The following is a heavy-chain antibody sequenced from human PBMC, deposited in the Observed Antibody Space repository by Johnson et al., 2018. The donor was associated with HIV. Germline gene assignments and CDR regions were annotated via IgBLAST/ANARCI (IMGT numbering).Heavy chain of an antibody. CDR1: GFTFSNHA. V-gene: IGHV3-30*04. J-gene: IGHJ3*02. CDR3: AKEVANRGIVGARGAFDI. CDR2: VAYDGSKK. Sequence: QVQLVESGGGVVQPGKSLRLSCAASGFTFSNHAIHWVRQAPGKGLEWVAIVAYDGSKKYYADSVKGRFTISRDNSKNTLYLQMNSLRAEDTAVYYCAKEVANRGIVGARGAFDIWGQGTMVTVSS. D-gene: IGHD1-26*01.